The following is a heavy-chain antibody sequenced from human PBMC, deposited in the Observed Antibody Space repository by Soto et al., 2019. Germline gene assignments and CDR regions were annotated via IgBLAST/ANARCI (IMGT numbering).Heavy chain of an antibody. Sequence: GESLKISCKGSGYSFTSYWIGWVRQMPGKGLEWMGMIYPGDSDTRYSPSFQGQVTISADKSISTAYLQWSSLKASDTAMYYCARFWGDIVTVYYVDYWGQGTLVTVSS. CDR1: GYSFTSYW. V-gene: IGHV5-51*01. D-gene: IGHD3-9*01. CDR3: ARFWGDIVTVYYVDY. CDR2: IYPGDSDT. J-gene: IGHJ4*02.